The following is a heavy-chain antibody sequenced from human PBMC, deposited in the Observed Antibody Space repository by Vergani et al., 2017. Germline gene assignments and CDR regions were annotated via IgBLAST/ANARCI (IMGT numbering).Heavy chain of an antibody. CDR3: ATTSGSYYGGPF. CDR1: RFIFSTYS. CDR2: ISSSSSTI. J-gene: IGHJ3*01. D-gene: IGHD1-26*01. V-gene: IGHV3-48*01. Sequence: VQLVESGGGVVQPGRSLRLSCAASRFIFSTYSMNWVRQAPGKGLEWVSDISSSSSTIYYADSVKGRFTISRDNAKNSLYLQMNSLRAEDTAVYYCATTSGSYYGGPFWGQGTMVTVSS.